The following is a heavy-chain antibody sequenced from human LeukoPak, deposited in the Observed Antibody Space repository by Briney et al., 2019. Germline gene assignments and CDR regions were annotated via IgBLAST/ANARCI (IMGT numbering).Heavy chain of an antibody. J-gene: IGHJ4*02. CDR1: GFTFSDYY. CDR2: ISSSGSTI. V-gene: IGHV3-11*01. Sequence: VGSLRLSCAASGFTFSDYYMSWIRQAPGKGLEWVSYISSSGSTIYYADSVKGRFTISRDNAKNSLYLQMNSLRAEDTAVYYCARDQVDTAMVRDPFDYWGQGTLVTVSS. CDR3: ARDQVDTAMVRDPFDY. D-gene: IGHD5-18*01.